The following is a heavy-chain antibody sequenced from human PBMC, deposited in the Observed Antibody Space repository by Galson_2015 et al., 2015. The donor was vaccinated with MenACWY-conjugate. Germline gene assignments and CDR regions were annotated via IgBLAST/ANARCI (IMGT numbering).Heavy chain of an antibody. J-gene: IGHJ4*02. D-gene: IGHD7-27*01. CDR2: IKGVNDDT. Sequence: SVKVSCKASGYTFTTYAVHWVRQAPGPRLEWMGWIKGVNDDTKYSPKFQGRVTITSDTSASTAYMELNGLKSEDTAIYYCARGWGGAELRHWGQGSLVTVSS. CDR1: GYTFTTYA. CDR3: ARGWGGAELRH. V-gene: IGHV1-3*01.